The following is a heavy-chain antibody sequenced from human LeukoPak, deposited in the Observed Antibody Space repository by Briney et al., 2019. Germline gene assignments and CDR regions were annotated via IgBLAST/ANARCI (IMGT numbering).Heavy chain of an antibody. CDR3: AREGSSAGLAAFDI. CDR2: ISYDGSNK. V-gene: IGHV3-30-3*01. J-gene: IGHJ3*02. Sequence: GGSLRLSCAASGFTFSSYAMHWVRQAPGKGLEWVAVISYDGSNKYYADSVKGRFTISRDNSKNTLYLQMNSLRAEDTAVYYCAREGSSAGLAAFDIWGQGTMVTVSS. D-gene: IGHD3-10*01. CDR1: GFTFSSYA.